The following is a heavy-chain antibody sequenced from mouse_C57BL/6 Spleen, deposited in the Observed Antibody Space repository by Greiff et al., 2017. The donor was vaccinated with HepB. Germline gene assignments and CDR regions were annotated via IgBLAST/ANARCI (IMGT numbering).Heavy chain of an antibody. V-gene: IGHV7-3*01. Sequence: EVQLVESGGGLVQPGGSLSLSCAASGFTFTDYYMSWVRQPPGKALEWLGFIRNKANGYTTEYSASVKGRFTISRDNSQSILYLQMNALRAEDSATYYCARYIYPYGYYFDYWGQGTTLTVSS. CDR3: ARYIYPYGYYFDY. J-gene: IGHJ2*01. D-gene: IGHD2-2*01. CDR2: IRNKANGYTT. CDR1: GFTFTDYY.